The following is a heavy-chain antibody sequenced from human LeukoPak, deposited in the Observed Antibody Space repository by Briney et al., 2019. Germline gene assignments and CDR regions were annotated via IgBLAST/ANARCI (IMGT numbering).Heavy chain of an antibody. D-gene: IGHD3-3*01. CDR3: VRDNRDFWSGYYYFDY. J-gene: IGHJ4*02. CDR2: ISTTSSTI. Sequence: GGSLRLSCAASGFTFSDYTMNWVRQAPGKGLEWVSYISTTSSTIYYADSVKGRFTVSRDNAKNSQYLQMNSLRAEDTAVYYCVRDNRDFWSGYYYFDYWGQGSLVTVSS. CDR1: GFTFSDYT. V-gene: IGHV3-48*01.